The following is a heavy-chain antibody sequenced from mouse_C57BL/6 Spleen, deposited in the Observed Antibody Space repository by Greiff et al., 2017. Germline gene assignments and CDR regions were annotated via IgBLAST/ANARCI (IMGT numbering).Heavy chain of an antibody. CDR2: IDPSDSYT. D-gene: IGHD4-1*01. V-gene: IGHV1-50*01. Sequence: VQLQQPGAELVKPGASVKLSCKASGYTFTSYWMQWVKQRPGQGLEWIGEIDPSDSYTNYNQKFKGKATLTVDTSSSTAYMQLSSLTSEDSAVYYCARAPNGNFDVWGTGTTVTVSS. CDR3: ARAPNGNFDV. CDR1: GYTFTSYW. J-gene: IGHJ1*03.